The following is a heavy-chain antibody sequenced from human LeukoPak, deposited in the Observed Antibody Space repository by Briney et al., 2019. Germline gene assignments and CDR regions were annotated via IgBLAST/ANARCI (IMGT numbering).Heavy chain of an antibody. CDR3: SRAGTGFNSPGAY. J-gene: IGHJ1*01. Sequence: ASEKLSLTCSVSGASISSHYWSWNRQPPGKGLEWIGYIHYSGSTNCNPSLKSQVTISLDTSKNQFSLKLTSVTAADTAVYYCSRAGTGFNSPGAYWVQDTLATVSS. V-gene: IGHV4-59*11. CDR1: GASISSHY. CDR2: IHYSGST. D-gene: IGHD1-14*01.